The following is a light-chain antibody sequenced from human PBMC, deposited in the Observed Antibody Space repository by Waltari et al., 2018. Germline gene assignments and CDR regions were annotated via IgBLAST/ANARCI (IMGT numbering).Light chain of an antibody. CDR2: DAS. CDR3: QQRASWPPRYS. V-gene: IGKV3-11*01. CDR1: QTLSSY. J-gene: IGKJ2*03. Sequence: EIVLTQSPATLSLSPGDRANLSCRASQTLSSYVSWYQQRPGQAPRLFIYDASKRATGIPARLSGSGSGADFTLTISDLEPEDSAVYYCQQRASWPPRYSFGQGTKLEIK.